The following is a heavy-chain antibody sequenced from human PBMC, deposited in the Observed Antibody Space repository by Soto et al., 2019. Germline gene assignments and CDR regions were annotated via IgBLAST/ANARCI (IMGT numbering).Heavy chain of an antibody. D-gene: IGHD6-19*01. J-gene: IGHJ5*02. CDR3: ARARPHIAVAGRGNWFDP. Sequence: VRQAPGQGLEWMGIINPSGGSTSYAQKFQGRVTMTRDTSTSTVYMELSSLRSEDTAVYYCARARPHIAVAGRGNWFDPWGQGTLVTVSS. V-gene: IGHV1-46*03. CDR2: INPSGGST.